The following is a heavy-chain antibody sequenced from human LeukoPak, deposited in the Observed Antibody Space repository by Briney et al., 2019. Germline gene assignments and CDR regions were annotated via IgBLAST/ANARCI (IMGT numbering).Heavy chain of an antibody. J-gene: IGHJ6*02. CDR3: AREELRYFDWLPGASDYYGMDV. D-gene: IGHD3-9*01. CDR2: INPIFGTA. V-gene: IGHV1-69*13. CDR1: GGTFSSYA. Sequence: SVKVSCKASGGTFSSYAISWVRQAPGQGLEWMGGINPIFGTANYAQKFQGRVTITADESTSTAYMELSSLRSEDTAVYYCAREELRYFDWLPGASDYYGMDVWGQGTTVTVSS.